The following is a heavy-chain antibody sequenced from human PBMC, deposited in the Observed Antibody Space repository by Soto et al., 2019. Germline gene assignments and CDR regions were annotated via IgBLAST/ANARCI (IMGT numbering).Heavy chain of an antibody. CDR1: GFTFSSYA. CDR2: ISGSGGST. D-gene: IGHD3-22*01. J-gene: IGHJ4*02. V-gene: IGHV3-23*01. CDR3: AKLGDSGGYTHRLSNYFGY. Sequence: WGSLRLSCAASGFTFSSYAMNWVRQAPGKGLEWVSAISGSGGSTYYADSVKGRFTISRDNSKNTLYLQMNSLRAEDTAVYYCAKLGDSGGYTHRLSNYFGYWGQGTLVTVSS.